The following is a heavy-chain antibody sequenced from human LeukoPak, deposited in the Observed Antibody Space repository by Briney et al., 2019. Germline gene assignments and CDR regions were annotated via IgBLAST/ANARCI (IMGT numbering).Heavy chain of an antibody. D-gene: IGHD5-24*01. CDR3: AGGSRRDGYDY. CDR2: IYDNGDA. Sequence: GGSLRLSCAASGFTVSSNYMSGVRQAPGKGLEWVSVIYDNGDAYSADSVKGRFTISRHNSKNTLYLQMNSLRPEDTAVYYCAGGSRRDGYDYWGQGTLVTVSS. J-gene: IGHJ4*02. CDR1: GFTVSSNY. V-gene: IGHV3-53*04.